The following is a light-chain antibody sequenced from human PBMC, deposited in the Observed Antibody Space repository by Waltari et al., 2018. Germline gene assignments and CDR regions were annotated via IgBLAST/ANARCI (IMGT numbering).Light chain of an antibody. J-gene: IGKJ1*01. V-gene: IGKV3-20*01. CDR1: QSVSRS. CDR2: GAS. Sequence: EIVLTQSPGTLSLSPGERATLSCRASQSVSRSLAWYQQKPGQAPRLRIYGASSRATGVPDRFSGSGSGTDFSLTISRLEPEDFAVYYCQHYVRLPVSFDQGTKVEIK. CDR3: QHYVRLPVS.